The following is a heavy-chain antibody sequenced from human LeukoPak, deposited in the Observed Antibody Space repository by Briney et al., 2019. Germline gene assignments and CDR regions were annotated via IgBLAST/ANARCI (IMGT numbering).Heavy chain of an antibody. Sequence: SETLSLTCAVYGGSFSGYYWSWIRQPPGKGLEWLGYIYNNEDISYNPSLKSRVTISLDTSKNQFSLKLRSVTAADTAVYYCASSMYMGNFDYWGQGTLVTVSS. V-gene: IGHV4-59*01. CDR3: ASSMYMGNFDY. CDR1: GGSFSGYY. J-gene: IGHJ4*02. CDR2: IYNNEDI. D-gene: IGHD7-27*01.